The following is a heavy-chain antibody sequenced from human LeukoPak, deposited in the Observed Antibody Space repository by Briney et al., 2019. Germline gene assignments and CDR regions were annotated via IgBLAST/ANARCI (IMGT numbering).Heavy chain of an antibody. CDR1: GGTFSSYA. J-gene: IGHJ4*02. CDR2: IIPILGIA. CDR3: ARGGDDYVWGSYRLDY. D-gene: IGHD3-16*02. V-gene: IGHV1-69*04. Sequence: SVKVSCKASGGTFSSYAISWVRQAPGQGLEWMGRIIPILGIANYAQKFQGRVTITADKSTSTAYMELSSLRSEDTAVYYCARGGDDYVWGSYRLDYCGQGTLVTVSS.